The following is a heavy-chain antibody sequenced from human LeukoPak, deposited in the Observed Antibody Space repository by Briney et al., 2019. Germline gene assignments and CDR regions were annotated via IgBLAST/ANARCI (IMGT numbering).Heavy chain of an antibody. V-gene: IGHV3-23*01. J-gene: IGHJ4*02. CDR1: GFTFTNYA. D-gene: IGHD3-9*01. CDR2: ITGSDGTS. Sequence: PGEPLRLSCVASGFTFTNYAMSWVRQAPGKGLEWVSAITGSDGTSHYADSVKGRFTISRDNSKNTLYLQVNSLRAEDTAVYYCAKWGDYDILTGYYVPDYWGQGTLVTVSS. CDR3: AKWGDYDILTGYYVPDY.